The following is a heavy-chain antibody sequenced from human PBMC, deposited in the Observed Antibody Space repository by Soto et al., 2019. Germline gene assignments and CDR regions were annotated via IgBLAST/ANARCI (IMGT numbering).Heavy chain of an antibody. J-gene: IGHJ5*02. D-gene: IGHD3-3*01. CDR2: IYYSGIT. Sequence: PSETLSLTCTFSGGSIISYYRSWIRQPPGKGLEWIGYIYYSGITNYNPSLKSRVTISVDTSKNQFSLKLSSVTAADTAVYYCARAYYDFWSGCLNWFDPWGQGTLVTVS. V-gene: IGHV4-59*01. CDR3: ARAYYDFWSGCLNWFDP. CDR1: GGSIISYY.